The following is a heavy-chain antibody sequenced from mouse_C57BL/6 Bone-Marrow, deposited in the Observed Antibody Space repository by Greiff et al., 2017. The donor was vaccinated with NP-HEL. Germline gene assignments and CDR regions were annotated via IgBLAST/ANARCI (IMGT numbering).Heavy chain of an antibody. J-gene: IGHJ3*01. CDR1: GFSLTSYG. V-gene: IGHV2-6*01. D-gene: IGHD1-1*01. CDR3: ASLYGSSAY. Sequence: VQRVESGPGLVAPSQSLSITCTVSGFSLTSYGVDWVRQSPGKGLEWLGVIWGVGSTNYNSALKSRLSISKDNAKSQVFLKMNSLQTDDTAMYYCASLYGSSAYWDRGTLVTVSA. CDR2: IWGVGST.